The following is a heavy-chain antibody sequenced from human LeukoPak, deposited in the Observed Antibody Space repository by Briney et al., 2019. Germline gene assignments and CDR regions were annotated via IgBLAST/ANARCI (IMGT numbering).Heavy chain of an antibody. Sequence: SQTLSLTCTVSGGSISSGSYYWSWIRQPPGKGLEWIGEINHSGSINYNPSLKSRVTISVDTSKNQFSLKLSSVTAADTAVYYCARAVNTVRGIGRRRDGAFDIWGQGTMVTVSS. J-gene: IGHJ3*02. V-gene: IGHV4-39*07. CDR2: INHSGSI. CDR1: GGSISSGSYY. CDR3: ARAVNTVRGIGRRRDGAFDI. D-gene: IGHD4-17*01.